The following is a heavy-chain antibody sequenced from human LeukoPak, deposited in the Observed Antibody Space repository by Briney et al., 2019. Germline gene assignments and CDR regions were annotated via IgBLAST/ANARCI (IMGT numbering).Heavy chain of an antibody. Sequence: ASVKVSCKVSGYTLTELSMHWVRQAPGKGLEWMGGFDPEDGETIYAQKFQGRVTMTEDTSTDTAYMELSSLRSEDTAVYYCARDSSGAAIDYYYYGMDVWGQGTTVTVSS. D-gene: IGHD2-2*01. CDR2: FDPEDGET. CDR3: ARDSSGAAIDYYYYGMDV. J-gene: IGHJ6*02. V-gene: IGHV1-24*01. CDR1: GYTLTELS.